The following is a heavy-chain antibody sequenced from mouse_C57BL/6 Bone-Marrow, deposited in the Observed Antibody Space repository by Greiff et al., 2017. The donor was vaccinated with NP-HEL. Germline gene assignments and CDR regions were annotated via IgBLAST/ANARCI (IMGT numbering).Heavy chain of an antibody. J-gene: IGHJ2*01. CDR3: ARPTRNITTVVATDY. CDR2: IYPGDGDT. Sequence: VKLQESGPELVKPGASVKISCKASGYAFSSSWMNWVKQRPGKGLEWIGRIYPGDGDTNYNGKFKGKATLTADKSSSTAYMQLSSLTSEDSAVYFCARPTRNITTVVATDYWGQGTTLTVSS. V-gene: IGHV1-82*01. D-gene: IGHD1-1*01. CDR1: GYAFSSSW.